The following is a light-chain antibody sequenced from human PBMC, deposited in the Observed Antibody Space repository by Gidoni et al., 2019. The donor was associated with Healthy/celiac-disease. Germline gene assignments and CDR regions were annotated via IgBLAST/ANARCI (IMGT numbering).Light chain of an antibody. CDR1: QAVSNSY. J-gene: IGKJ1*01. CDR2: GAS. Sequence: ESVLTQSPGTLSLSPGERANLSCRASQAVSNSYLAWYVQKPGQAPRLLIYGASNRATGTPDRFSGSGSGTDFTLTLSRLAPEDFATYYCQQYGRSSGAFXQXTKVEIK. CDR3: QQYGRSSGA. V-gene: IGKV3-20*01.